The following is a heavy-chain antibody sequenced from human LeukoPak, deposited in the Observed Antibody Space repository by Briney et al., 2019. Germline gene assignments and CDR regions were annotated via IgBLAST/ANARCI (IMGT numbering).Heavy chain of an antibody. D-gene: IGHD3/OR15-3a*01. CDR2: IYYSGNT. CDR3: ARQTGSGLFILP. CDR1: GVSISSSNSY. V-gene: IGHV4-39*01. J-gene: IGHJ4*02. Sequence: ASETLSLTCTVSGVSISSSNSYWGWIRQPPGKGLEWIGSIYYSGNTYYNASLKSQVSISIDTSKNQFSLRLTSVTAADTAVYYCARQTGSGLFILPGGQGTLVTVSS.